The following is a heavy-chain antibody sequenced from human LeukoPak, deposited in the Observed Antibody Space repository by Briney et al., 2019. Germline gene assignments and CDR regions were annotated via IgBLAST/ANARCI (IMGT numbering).Heavy chain of an antibody. D-gene: IGHD3-9*01. CDR2: IIPIFGTA. Sequence: SVTVSCKASGYTFSSYAISWVRQAPGQGLEWMGGIIPIFGTANYAQKFQGRVTITADKSTSTAYMELSSLRSEDTAVYYCARGLYYHNYYYYYMDVWGKGTTVTVSS. V-gene: IGHV1-69*06. CDR1: GYTFSSYA. CDR3: ARGLYYHNYYYYYMDV. J-gene: IGHJ6*03.